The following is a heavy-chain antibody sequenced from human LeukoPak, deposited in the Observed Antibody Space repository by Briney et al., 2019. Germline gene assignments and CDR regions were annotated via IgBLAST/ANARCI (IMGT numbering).Heavy chain of an antibody. D-gene: IGHD3-10*01. CDR3: AREMEGDYGSGTFFDL. Sequence: GGSLRLSCAASDFVFSDYYMSWVRQAPGKGLEWVSYISSSGNSIYYADSVKGRFTISRDNAKNSLYLQMNNLRAEDTAVYYCAREMEGDYGSGTFFDLWGQGNMVTVSS. V-gene: IGHV3-11*01. CDR2: ISSSGNSI. J-gene: IGHJ4*02. CDR1: DFVFSDYY.